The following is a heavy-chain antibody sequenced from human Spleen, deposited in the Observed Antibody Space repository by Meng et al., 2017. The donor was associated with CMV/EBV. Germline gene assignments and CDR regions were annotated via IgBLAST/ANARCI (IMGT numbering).Heavy chain of an antibody. CDR3: ARGSRRPLGSGYLIDY. D-gene: IGHD3-3*01. Sequence: VQLQEPAPGPVKPSAPPSLTSTFSGGSISSYYWSWIRQPAGKGLEWIGRIYTSGSTNYNPSLKSRVTMSVDTSKNQFSLKLSSVTAADTAVYYCARGSRRPLGSGYLIDYWGQGTLVTVSS. CDR1: GGSISSYY. J-gene: IGHJ4*02. V-gene: IGHV4-4*07. CDR2: IYTSGST.